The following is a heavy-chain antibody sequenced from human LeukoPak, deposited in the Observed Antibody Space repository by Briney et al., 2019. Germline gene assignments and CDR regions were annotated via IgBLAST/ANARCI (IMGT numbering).Heavy chain of an antibody. CDR1: GFTFSSYA. D-gene: IGHD6-13*01. V-gene: IGHV3-30-3*01. CDR3: ARDPGVAAAGIDY. Sequence: GGSLRLSCAASGFTFSSYAMHWVRQAPGKGLEWVAVISYDGSNKYYADSVKGRFTISRDNSKNTLYLQMNSLRAEDTAVYYCARDPGVAAAGIDYWGRGTLVTVSS. J-gene: IGHJ4*02. CDR2: ISYDGSNK.